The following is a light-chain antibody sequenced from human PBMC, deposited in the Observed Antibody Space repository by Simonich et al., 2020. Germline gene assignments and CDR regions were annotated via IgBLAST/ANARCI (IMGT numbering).Light chain of an antibody. V-gene: IGKV4-1*01. CDR1: QRVLYSSNNNNY. CDR2: WAS. CDR3: QQYYSTPYT. Sequence: DIVMTQSPDSLAVSLGERATINCKSSQRVLYSSNNNNYLAWYQQKPGQPPKLLIYWASTRESGGPYRFSGSGSGTDFTLTISSLQAEDVAVYYCQQYYSTPYTFGQGTKLEIK. J-gene: IGKJ2*01.